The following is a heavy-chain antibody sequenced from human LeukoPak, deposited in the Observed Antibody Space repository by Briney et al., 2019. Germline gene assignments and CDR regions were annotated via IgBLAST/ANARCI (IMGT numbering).Heavy chain of an antibody. Sequence: GGSLRLSCAASGFTFSSYSMNWVRQAPGKGLEWVSYISSSSSTIYYADSVKGRFTISRDNAKNSLYLQMNSLRAEDTAVYYCARESYIYGSGSHDAFDIWGQGTMVTVSS. CDR1: GFTFSSYS. CDR2: ISSSSSTI. CDR3: ARESYIYGSGSHDAFDI. V-gene: IGHV3-48*01. D-gene: IGHD3-10*01. J-gene: IGHJ3*02.